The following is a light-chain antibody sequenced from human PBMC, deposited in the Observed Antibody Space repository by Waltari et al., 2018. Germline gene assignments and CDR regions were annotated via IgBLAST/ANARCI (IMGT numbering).Light chain of an antibody. V-gene: IGKV3-20*01. CDR1: QTVSTIA. J-gene: IGKJ4*01. CDR3: QQYDGIVVT. CDR2: STY. Sequence: EIVLTQSPGTLSLSPGDRATLSCRASQTVSTIALSWYQQKPGQAPRVLIYSTYNRATDSPDRFSGSGSGRDFALTINRLAPEDFAMYYCQQYDGIVVTFGGGTKVEI.